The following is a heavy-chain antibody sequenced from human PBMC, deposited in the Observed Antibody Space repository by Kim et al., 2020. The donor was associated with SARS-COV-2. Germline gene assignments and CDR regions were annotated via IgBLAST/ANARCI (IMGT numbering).Heavy chain of an antibody. D-gene: IGHD3-22*01. CDR2: INHSGST. V-gene: IGHV4-34*01. J-gene: IGHJ4*02. CDR3: ARVEFPYDSSGYYYFDY. CDR1: GGSFSGYY. Sequence: SETLSLTCAVYGGSFSGYYWSWIRQPPGKGLEWIGEINHSGSTNYNPSLKSRVTISVDTSKNQFSLKLSSVTAADTAVYYCARVEFPYDSSGYYYFDYWGQGTLVTVSS.